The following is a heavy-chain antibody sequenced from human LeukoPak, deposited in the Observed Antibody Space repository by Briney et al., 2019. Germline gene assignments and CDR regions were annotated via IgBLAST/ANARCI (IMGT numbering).Heavy chain of an antibody. V-gene: IGHV5-51*01. CDR2: IYPGGSDT. J-gene: IGHJ4*02. D-gene: IGHD2-15*01. CDR1: GYSLTSYW. CDR3: ARGRWDIVVVVAPRGKYYFDY. Sequence: GESLKISCKGSGYSLTSYWIGWVRQMAGKGLEWMGIIYPGGSDTRYSPSFQGQVTISADKSISTAYLQWSSLKASDTAMYYCARGRWDIVVVVAPRGKYYFDYWGQGTLVTVSS.